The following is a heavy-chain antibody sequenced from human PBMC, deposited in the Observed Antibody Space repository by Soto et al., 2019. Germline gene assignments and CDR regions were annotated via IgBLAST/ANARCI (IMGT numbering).Heavy chain of an antibody. V-gene: IGHV3-11*01. CDR1: GFTFSDYY. D-gene: IGHD6-6*01. Sequence: GGSLRLSCAASGFTFSDYYMSWIRQAPGKGLEWVSYISSSGSTIYYADSVKGRFTISRDNAKNSLYLQMNSLRAEDTAVYYCARDYAWPSIAAFDYWGQGTLVTVSS. CDR3: ARDYAWPSIAAFDY. J-gene: IGHJ4*02. CDR2: ISSSGSTI.